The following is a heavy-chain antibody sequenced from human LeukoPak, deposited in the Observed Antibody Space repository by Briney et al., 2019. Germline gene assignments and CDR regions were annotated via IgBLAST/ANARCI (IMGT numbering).Heavy chain of an antibody. Sequence: ASVKVSCKASGYTFTSHYMNWVRQARGQGREWMGIINPGGGSTTYAQKFQGRVTMTRDTSTSTVYMELSSLRSEDTAVYYCARAVGEYSYGDYWGQGTLVTVSS. D-gene: IGHD5-18*01. CDR2: INPGGGST. V-gene: IGHV1-46*01. J-gene: IGHJ4*02. CDR3: ARAVGEYSYGDY. CDR1: GYTFTSHY.